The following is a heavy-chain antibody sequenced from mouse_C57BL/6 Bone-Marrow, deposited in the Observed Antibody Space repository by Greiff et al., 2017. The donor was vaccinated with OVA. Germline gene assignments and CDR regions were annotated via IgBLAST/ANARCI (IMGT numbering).Heavy chain of an antibody. J-gene: IGHJ2*01. CDR3: AIGRSPFDY. V-gene: IGHV1-22*01. CDR1: GYTFTDYN. CDR2: INPNNGGT. D-gene: IGHD2-14*01. Sequence: VHVKQSGPELVKPGASVKMSCKASGYTFTDYNMHWVKQSHGKSLEWIGYINPNNGGTSYNQKFKGKATLTVNKSSSTAYMELRSLTSEDSAVYYCAIGRSPFDYWGQGTTLTVSS.